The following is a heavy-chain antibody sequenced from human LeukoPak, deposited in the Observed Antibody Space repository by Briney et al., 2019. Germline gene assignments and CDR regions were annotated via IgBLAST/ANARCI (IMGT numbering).Heavy chain of an antibody. CDR2: INPSGGST. Sequence: ASVKVSCKAFGHSLTSYSMHWVRQAPGQGLEWMGVINPSGGSTSYAQKFQGRVTMTRDTSTSTVYMEVTSLRSEDTAVYYCARGFDGLRLKGQYFDYWGQGTLVTVSS. J-gene: IGHJ4*02. CDR1: GHSLTSYS. D-gene: IGHD5/OR15-5a*01. CDR3: ARGFDGLRLKGQYFDY. V-gene: IGHV1-46*01.